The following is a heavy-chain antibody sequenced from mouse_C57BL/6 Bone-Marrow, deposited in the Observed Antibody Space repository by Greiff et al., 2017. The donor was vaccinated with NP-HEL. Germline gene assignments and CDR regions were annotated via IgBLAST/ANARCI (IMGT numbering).Heavy chain of an antibody. D-gene: IGHD2-4*01. V-gene: IGHV14-1*01. CDR2: IDPEDGDT. CDR3: TTGVYYDYDGYAMDY. CDR1: GFNIKDYY. J-gene: IGHJ4*01. Sequence: VQLQQSGAELVRPGASVKLSCTASGFNIKDYYMHWVKQRPEQGLEWIGRIDPEDGDTEYAPKFQGKATMTADTSSNTAYLQLSSLTSEDTAVYYCTTGVYYDYDGYAMDYWGQGTSVTVSS.